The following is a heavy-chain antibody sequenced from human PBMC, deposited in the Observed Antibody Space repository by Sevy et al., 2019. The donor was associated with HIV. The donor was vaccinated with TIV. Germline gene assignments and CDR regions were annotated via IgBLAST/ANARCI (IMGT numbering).Heavy chain of an antibody. V-gene: IGHV3-30*18. J-gene: IGHJ6*02. Sequence: GGSLRLSCVVSGFTFTTSGMHWVRQAPGKGLEWVAVISYHGRGKFYADSVKGRFTISRDNSDNILYLHMNSLRSEDTAVYYCAKDFTGYNGMDVWGQGTMVTVSS. D-gene: IGHD3-9*01. CDR3: AKDFTGYNGMDV. CDR2: ISYHGRGK. CDR1: GFTFTTSG.